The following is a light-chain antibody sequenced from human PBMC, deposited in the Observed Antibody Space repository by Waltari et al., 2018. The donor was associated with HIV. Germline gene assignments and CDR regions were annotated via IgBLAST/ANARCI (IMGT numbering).Light chain of an antibody. V-gene: IGLV1-40*01. Sequence: QAILTQPPSVSGAPGQRVTISCTGTSSNIGAGFDVHWYQQAPATAPKPLIFGKTNRPSGVPGRFSAYRFGTSASLTIAWLQADDEADYYCRSYDRTLSGFVFGSGTQVTV. CDR3: RSYDRTLSGFV. CDR2: GKT. CDR1: SSNIGAGFD. J-gene: IGLJ1*01.